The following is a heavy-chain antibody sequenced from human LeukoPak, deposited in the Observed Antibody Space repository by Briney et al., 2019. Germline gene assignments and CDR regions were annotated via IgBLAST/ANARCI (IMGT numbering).Heavy chain of an antibody. CDR3: ARREQEFFGY. CDR2: IYYSGST. V-gene: IGHV4-39*01. CDR1: GGSISSSSYY. J-gene: IGHJ4*02. D-gene: IGHD1/OR15-1a*01. Sequence: PSETLSLTCTVSGGSISSSSYYWGWIRQPPGKGLEWIGSIYYSGSTYYNPSLKSRVTIPVDTSKNQFSLKLSSVTAADTAVYYCARREQEFFGYWGQGTLVTVSS.